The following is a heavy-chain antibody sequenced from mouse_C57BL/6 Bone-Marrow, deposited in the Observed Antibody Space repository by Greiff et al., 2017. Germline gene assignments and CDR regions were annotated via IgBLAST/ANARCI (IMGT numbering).Heavy chain of an antibody. V-gene: IGHV3-6*01. D-gene: IGHD3-1*01. J-gene: IGHJ2*01. Sequence: DVQLVESGPGLVKPSQSLSLTCSVTGYSITSCCYCNWIRQFTGNKLEWMGYKSYDGSTNYNPSFKNRSSITRDTSKNQFFLKLNSVTTEDTATYYCAREGYGNFFDYWGQGTTLTVSS. CDR1: GYSITSCCY. CDR3: AREGYGNFFDY. CDR2: KSYDGST.